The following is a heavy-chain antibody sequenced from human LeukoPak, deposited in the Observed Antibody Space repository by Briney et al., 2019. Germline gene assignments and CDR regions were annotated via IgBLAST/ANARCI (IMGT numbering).Heavy chain of an antibody. V-gene: IGHV1-69*04. CDR2: IIPILGIA. J-gene: IGHJ4*02. Sequence: SVKVSCKASGGTFSSYAISWVRQAPGQGLEWMGRIIPILGIANYAQKFQGRVTITADKSTSTAYMELSSLRSEDTAVYYCARGKLRRDGYNDFDYRGQGTLVTVSS. CDR3: ARGKLRRDGYNDFDY. CDR1: GGTFSSYA. D-gene: IGHD5-24*01.